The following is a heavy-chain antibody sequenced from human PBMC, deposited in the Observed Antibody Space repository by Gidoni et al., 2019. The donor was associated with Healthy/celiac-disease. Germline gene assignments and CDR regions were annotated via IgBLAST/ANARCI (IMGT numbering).Heavy chain of an antibody. CDR1: GFTFRSDA. CDR2: ISGSGDTT. V-gene: IGHV3-23*01. J-gene: IGHJ4*02. D-gene: IGHD6-19*01. Sequence: EVQLLESGGGLVQPGGSLRLSCAAPGFTFRSDAMTWVRQAPGKGLGWVSAISGSGDTTYYADSVKGRFTISRDISKNTLFLHMNSLRAEDTAVYYCTRPGSAWYFHYWGQGTLVTVSS. CDR3: TRPGSAWYFHY.